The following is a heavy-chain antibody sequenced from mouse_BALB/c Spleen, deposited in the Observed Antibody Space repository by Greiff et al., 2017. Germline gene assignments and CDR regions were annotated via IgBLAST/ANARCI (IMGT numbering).Heavy chain of an antibody. Sequence: QVQLQQSGPGLVQPSQSLSITCTVSGFSLTSYGVHWVRQSPGKGLEWLGVIWSGGSTDYNAAFISRLSIRKDNSKTQVFFIMNSLQANKTAIYYCTRNTGLLYYAMDYWGQGTSVTVSS. J-gene: IGHJ4*01. V-gene: IGHV2-2*02. CDR1: GFSLTSYG. CDR2: IWSGGST. CDR3: TRNTGLLYYAMDY.